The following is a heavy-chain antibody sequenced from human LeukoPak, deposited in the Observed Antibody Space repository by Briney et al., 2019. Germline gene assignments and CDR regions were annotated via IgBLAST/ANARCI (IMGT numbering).Heavy chain of an antibody. J-gene: IGHJ5*02. CDR2: VYWDDDK. CDR3: AYRPYSSSWYTYNWFDP. D-gene: IGHD6-13*01. Sequence: ESGPTLVNPTQTLTLTCTFSGFSLSTSGVGVGWSRQPPGKALEWLALVYWDDDKRYSPSLQSRLTITKDTSKNKVVLKMTNMDPVDTATYYCAYRPYSSSWYTYNWFDPWGQGTLVTVSS. V-gene: IGHV2-5*02. CDR1: GFSLSTSGVG.